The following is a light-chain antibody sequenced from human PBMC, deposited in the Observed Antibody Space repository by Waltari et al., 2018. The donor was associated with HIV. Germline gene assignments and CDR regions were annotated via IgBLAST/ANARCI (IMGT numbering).Light chain of an antibody. CDR2: EVN. V-gene: IGLV2-14*01. J-gene: IGLJ2*01. CDR1: SSDVGGYNY. Sequence: QSALTQPASVSGSPGQSITISCTGTSSDVGGYNYVSWYQHHPGKAPKRMIYEVNNRPSGVSYRFSGSKSGNTASLTITGLQAEDEADYYCQSYDSSLSASFGGGTKLTVL. CDR3: QSYDSSLSAS.